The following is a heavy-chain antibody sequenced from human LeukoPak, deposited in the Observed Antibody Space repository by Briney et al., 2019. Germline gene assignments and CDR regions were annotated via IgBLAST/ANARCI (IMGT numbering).Heavy chain of an antibody. CDR2: IYYSGST. Sequence: SETLSLTCTVSGGSISSYYWSWIRQPPGKGLEWIGYIYYSGSTNYNPSLKSRVTISVDTSKNQFSLKLSSVTAADTAVYYCARVEGTHCSGGSCSLDYWGQGTLVTVSS. CDR1: GGSISSYY. D-gene: IGHD2-15*01. J-gene: IGHJ4*02. V-gene: IGHV4-59*01. CDR3: ARVEGTHCSGGSCSLDY.